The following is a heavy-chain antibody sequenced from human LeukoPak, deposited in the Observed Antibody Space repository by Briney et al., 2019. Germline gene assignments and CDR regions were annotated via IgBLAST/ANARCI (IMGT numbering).Heavy chain of an antibody. CDR2: IGTRDGRT. CDR1: GFTFSSYA. V-gene: IGHV3-23*01. J-gene: IGHJ6*02. Sequence: GGSLRLSCAASGFTFSSYAMTWVRQAPGKGLDWVALIGTRDGRTYYADPVKGRFTISRDNFKNTLYLQMNSLRAEDTAIYYCAKGLYDYALDVWGQGTAVTVSS. CDR3: AKGLYDYALDV.